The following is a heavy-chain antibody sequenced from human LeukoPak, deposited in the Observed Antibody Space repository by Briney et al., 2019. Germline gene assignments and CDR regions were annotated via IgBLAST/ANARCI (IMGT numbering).Heavy chain of an antibody. CDR3: AKAVTYYYDSSGYYYFDY. Sequence: TGGSLRLSCAASGFTFSSYAMSWVRQAPGKGLEWVSSISGSGGSTYYADSVKGLFTISRDNSKNTLYLQMNSLRAEDTAVYYCAKAVTYYYDSSGYYYFDYWGQGSLVTVSS. D-gene: IGHD3-22*01. V-gene: IGHV3-23*01. CDR2: ISGSGGST. J-gene: IGHJ4*02. CDR1: GFTFSSYA.